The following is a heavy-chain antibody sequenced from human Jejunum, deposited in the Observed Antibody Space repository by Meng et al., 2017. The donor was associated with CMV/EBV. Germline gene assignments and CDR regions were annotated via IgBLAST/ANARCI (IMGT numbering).Heavy chain of an antibody. CDR2: INGGNGYT. D-gene: IGHD6-19*01. CDR1: GYTFTTYV. CDR3: AREGAVAGLDLDY. V-gene: IGHV1-3*01. J-gene: IGHJ4*02. Sequence: NASGYTFTTYVMHRVPQAPGQRLEWMGWINGGNGYTEYSPTFQCRVTITRDTSASTAYMELSSLTSEDTVVYYCAREGAVAGLDLDYWGQGTLVTVSS.